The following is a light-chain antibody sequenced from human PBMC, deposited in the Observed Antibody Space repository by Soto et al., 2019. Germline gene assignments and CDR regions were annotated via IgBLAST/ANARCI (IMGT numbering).Light chain of an antibody. V-gene: IGKV3-15*01. CDR1: ENIYTN. J-gene: IGKJ5*01. Sequence: EIVMTQSPATLSVSPGERATLSCRASENIYTNLAWYQQKPGQAPRLLFYGASTRATGLPARFSGTGSGTEFTLTINSLQAEDSAVYYCQQYYNWPRTFCQGTRLEIK. CDR2: GAS. CDR3: QQYYNWPRT.